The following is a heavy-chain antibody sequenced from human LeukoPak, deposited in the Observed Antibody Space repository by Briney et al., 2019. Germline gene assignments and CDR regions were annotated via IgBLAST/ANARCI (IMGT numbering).Heavy chain of an antibody. CDR3: ATIYGDYYFDY. CDR1: GGSFSDYY. J-gene: IGHJ4*02. V-gene: IGHV4-34*01. D-gene: IGHD4-17*01. Sequence: SKTLSLTCAVYGGSFSDYYWSWIRQPPGKGLEWIGEINHSGSTNYNPSLKSRVTISVDTSKNQFSLKLSSVTAADTAVYYCATIYGDYYFDYWGQGTLVTVSS. CDR2: INHSGST.